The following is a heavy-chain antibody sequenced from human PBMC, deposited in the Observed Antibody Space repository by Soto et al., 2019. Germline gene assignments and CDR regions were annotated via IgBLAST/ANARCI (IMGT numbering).Heavy chain of an antibody. CDR1: GFTFDDYA. V-gene: IGHV3-9*01. Sequence: PGGSLRLSCAASGFTFDDYAMHWVRQAPGKGLEWVSGISWNSGSIGYADSVKGRFTISRDNAKNSLYLQMNSLRAEDTALYYCAKDHRGYGMDVWGQGTTVTVS. CDR3: AKDHRGYGMDV. D-gene: IGHD3-16*01. J-gene: IGHJ6*02. CDR2: ISWNSGSI.